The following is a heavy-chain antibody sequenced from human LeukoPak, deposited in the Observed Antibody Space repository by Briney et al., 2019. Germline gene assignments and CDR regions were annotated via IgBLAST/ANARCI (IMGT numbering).Heavy chain of an antibody. CDR1: GFTLSSYL. J-gene: IGHJ3*02. CDR3: ARGGYSAGFDI. CDR2: IENDGSTT. V-gene: IGHV3-74*01. Sequence: AGGSLRLSCAASGFTLSSYLMHWVRQAPGKGLVWVSRIENDGSTTTYADSVKGRFTISRDNAKNTLYLQMNSLRAEDTAGYYCARGGYSAGFDIWGQRTMVTVSS. D-gene: IGHD3-16*02.